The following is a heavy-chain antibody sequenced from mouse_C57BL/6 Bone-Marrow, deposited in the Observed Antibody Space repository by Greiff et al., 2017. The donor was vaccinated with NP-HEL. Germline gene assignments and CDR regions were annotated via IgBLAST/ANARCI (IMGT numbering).Heavy chain of an antibody. Sequence: DVMLVESGGGLVQPGESLKLSCESNEYEFPSHDMSWVRKTPEKRLELVAAINSDGGSYTYYPDSVKGRFTISRDNAKNTLYLQMSSLKSEDTAMYYCARDYYGCYWYFDVWGTGTTVTVSS. CDR3: ARDYYGCYWYFDV. D-gene: IGHD1-1*01. V-gene: IGHV5-2*03. J-gene: IGHJ1*03. CDR1: EYEFPSHD. CDR2: INSDGGSYT.